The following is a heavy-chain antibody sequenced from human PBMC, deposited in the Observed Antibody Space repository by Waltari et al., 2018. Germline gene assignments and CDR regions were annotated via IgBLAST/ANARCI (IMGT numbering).Heavy chain of an antibody. V-gene: IGHV4-4*07. D-gene: IGHD2-2*01. CDR3: ARDAGYCSSTSCYVYYYYYGMDV. CDR2: IYTSGST. J-gene: IGHJ6*02. CDR1: GGSISSYY. Sequence: QVQLQESGPGLVKPSETLSLTCTVSGGSISSYYWSWIRQPAGKGLEWIGRIYTSGSTNYNPSLNSRFTMSVDTSKNQFSLKLSSVTAADTAVYYCARDAGYCSSTSCYVYYYYYGMDVWGQGTTVTVSS.